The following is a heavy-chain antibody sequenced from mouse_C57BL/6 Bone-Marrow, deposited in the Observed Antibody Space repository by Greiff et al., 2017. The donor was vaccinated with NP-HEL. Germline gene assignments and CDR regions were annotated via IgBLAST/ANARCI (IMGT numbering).Heavy chain of an antibody. J-gene: IGHJ1*03. D-gene: IGHD2-3*01. CDR3: ARDDGYYGSYWYCDV. CDR2: INSDGGST. V-gene: IGHV5-2*03. CDR1: EYEFPSHD. Sequence: EVMLVESGGGLVQPGESLKLSCESNEYEFPSHDMSWVRKTPEKRLELVAAINSDGGSTYYPDTMERRFIISRDTTKKALYLQMSRLRSEDTALYYCARDDGYYGSYWYCDVWGTGTTVTVSS.